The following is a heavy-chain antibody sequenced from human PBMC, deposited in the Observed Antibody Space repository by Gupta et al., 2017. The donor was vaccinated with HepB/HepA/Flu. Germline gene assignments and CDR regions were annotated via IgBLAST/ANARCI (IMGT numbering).Heavy chain of an antibody. CDR2: ISYDGSNK. Sequence: RLSCAASGFTFSSYAMHWVRQAPGKGLEWVAVISYDGSNKYYADSVKGRFTISRDNSKNTLYLQMNSLRAEDTAVYYCARAIIAVAGYNFDYWGQGTLVTVSS. J-gene: IGHJ4*02. CDR1: GFTFSSYA. D-gene: IGHD6-19*01. CDR3: ARAIIAVAGYNFDY. V-gene: IGHV3-30-3*01.